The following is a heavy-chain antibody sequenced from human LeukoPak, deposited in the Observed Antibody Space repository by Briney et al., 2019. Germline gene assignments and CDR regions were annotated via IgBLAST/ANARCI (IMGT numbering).Heavy chain of an antibody. CDR3: ARDGRTSGWYTFDY. Sequence: SQTLSLTCAIFGESVSSINGAWNWIRQSPSRGLEWLGRTYYRSKWYTDYAPSVKGRITINPDTSRNQYSLQLDSVTPEDSAVYYCARDGRTSGWYTFDYWGQGTLVTVSS. V-gene: IGHV6-1*01. J-gene: IGHJ4*02. CDR1: GESVSSINGA. D-gene: IGHD6-19*01. CDR2: TYYRSKWYT.